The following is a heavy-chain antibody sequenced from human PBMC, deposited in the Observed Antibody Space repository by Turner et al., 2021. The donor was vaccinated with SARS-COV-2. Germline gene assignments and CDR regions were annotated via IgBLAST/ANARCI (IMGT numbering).Heavy chain of an antibody. CDR3: ARDLMEVGGMDV. Sequence: EVQLMASGGGLIQPGGSLRLSCAAAGFTFSSNYMSWVRQAPGMGLEWFSVIYSGGSTYYADSVKGRFTISRDNSKNTLYLQMNSLRAEDTAVYYCARDLMEVGGMDVWGQGTTVTVSS. CDR2: IYSGGST. CDR1: GFTFSSNY. D-gene: IGHD3-3*01. J-gene: IGHJ6*02. V-gene: IGHV3-53*01.